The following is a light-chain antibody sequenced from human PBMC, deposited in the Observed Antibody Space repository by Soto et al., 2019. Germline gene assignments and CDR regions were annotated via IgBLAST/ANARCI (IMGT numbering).Light chain of an antibody. CDR3: QSYDSSLSL. CDR1: SSNIGAGYD. Sequence: QSVLTQPPSVSGAPGQRVTISCTGSSSNIGAGYDVHWYQQLPGTAPKLLIYGNSSRPSGVPDRFSGSKSGTSASLAITGLQAEDEADYYCQSYDSSLSLFGGGTKLTVL. J-gene: IGLJ2*01. V-gene: IGLV1-40*01. CDR2: GNS.